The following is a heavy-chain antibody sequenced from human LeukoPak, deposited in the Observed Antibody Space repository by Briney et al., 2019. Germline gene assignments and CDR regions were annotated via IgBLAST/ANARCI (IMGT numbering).Heavy chain of an antibody. Sequence: PGGSLRLSCAASGFTFSSYGMHWVRQAPGKGLEWVAVIWYDGSNKYYADSVKGRFTISRDNSKNTLYLQMNSLRAEDTAVYYCAKGPDSGSYYYYYYYMDVWGKGTTVTVSS. CDR3: AKGPDSGSYYYYYYYMDV. J-gene: IGHJ6*03. CDR1: GFTFSSYG. CDR2: IWYDGSNK. V-gene: IGHV3-33*06. D-gene: IGHD1-26*01.